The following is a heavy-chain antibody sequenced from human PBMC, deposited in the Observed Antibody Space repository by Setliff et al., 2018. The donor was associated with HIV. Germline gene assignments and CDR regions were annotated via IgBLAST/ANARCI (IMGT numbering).Heavy chain of an antibody. D-gene: IGHD1-26*01. CDR3: AREDSGSYYSAYYYYMDV. Sequence: GGSLRLSCVASGFTFRDFAMHWVRQAPGKGLEWVSAISYDGRSIQYADSVKGRFTISRDNAKNSLYLQMNSLRAEDTAVYYCAREDSGSYYSAYYYYMDVWGKGTTVTVSS. V-gene: IGHV3-30*07. J-gene: IGHJ6*03. CDR1: GFTFRDFA. CDR2: ISYDGRSI.